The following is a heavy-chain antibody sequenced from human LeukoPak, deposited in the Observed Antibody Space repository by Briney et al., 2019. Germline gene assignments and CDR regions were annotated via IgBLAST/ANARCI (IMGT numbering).Heavy chain of an antibody. CDR1: GFTFSSYW. V-gene: IGHV3-21*01. J-gene: IGHJ6*03. D-gene: IGHD2-8*01. CDR3: ARLLNGKGYFDYYMDV. Sequence: GGSLRLSCAASGFTFSSYWMSWVRQAPGKGLEWVSSISSSSSYIYYADSVKGRFTISRDNAKNSLYLQMNSLRAEDTAVYYCARLLNGKGYFDYYMDVWGKGTTVTVSS. CDR2: ISSSSSYI.